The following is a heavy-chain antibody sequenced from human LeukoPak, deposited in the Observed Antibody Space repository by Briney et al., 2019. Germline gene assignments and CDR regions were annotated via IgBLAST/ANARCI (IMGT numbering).Heavy chain of an antibody. CDR2: ISAYNGNT. CDR3: ARGTMVRGVIAYYYMDV. J-gene: IGHJ6*03. Sequence: ASVKVSCKASGYTFTSYGISWVRQAPGQGLEWMGWISAYNGNTNYAQKLQGRVTMTTDTSTSTAYMELRSLRSDDTAVYYCARGTMVRGVIAYYYMDVWGKGTTVTVSS. CDR1: GYTFTSYG. D-gene: IGHD3-10*01. V-gene: IGHV1-18*01.